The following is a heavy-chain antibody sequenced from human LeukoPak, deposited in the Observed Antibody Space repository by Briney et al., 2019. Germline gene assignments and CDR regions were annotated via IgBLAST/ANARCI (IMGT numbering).Heavy chain of an antibody. V-gene: IGHV4-39*07. CDR2: IYYSGST. CDR1: GGSIGSSTYY. D-gene: IGHD1-26*01. Sequence: SETLSLTCTVSGGSIGSSTYYWGWIRQPPGKGLEWIGYIYYSGSTYYNPSLKSRVTMSVDTSKNQFSLKLSSVTAVDTAVYYCARSYGVSGAAFDIWGQGTMVTVSS. J-gene: IGHJ3*02. CDR3: ARSYGVSGAAFDI.